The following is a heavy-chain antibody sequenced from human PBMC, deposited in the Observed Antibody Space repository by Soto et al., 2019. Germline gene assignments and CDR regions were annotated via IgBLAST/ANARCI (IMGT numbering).Heavy chain of an antibody. CDR2: MSGTGDST. V-gene: IGHV3-23*01. CDR3: XKGGYSYHSSDSDALDI. D-gene: IGHD3-22*01. J-gene: IGHJ3*02. Sequence: GSLRLSCAASGFTFRIYAMSWVRQAPGKGLEWVSAMSGTGDSTYYADSVKGRFTNSRDNSKNTLYLLMNSLRVEDTATYYCXKGGYSYHSSDSDALDIWGRGTMVTVSS. CDR1: GFTFRIYA.